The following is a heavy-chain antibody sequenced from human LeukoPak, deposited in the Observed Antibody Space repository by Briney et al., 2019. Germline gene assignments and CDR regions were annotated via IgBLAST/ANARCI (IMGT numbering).Heavy chain of an antibody. CDR2: IRWDGGST. CDR1: GFTFDDYA. Sequence: PGGSLRLSCAASGFTFDDYAMHWVRQPPGKSLEWVSLIRWDGGSTYYADSVKGRFTVSRDNSKNSLYLQMNSLRTEDTALYYCAKDISRNFVVVPAADYWGQGTLVTVSS. CDR3: AKDISRNFVVVPAADY. D-gene: IGHD2-2*01. J-gene: IGHJ4*02. V-gene: IGHV3-43*02.